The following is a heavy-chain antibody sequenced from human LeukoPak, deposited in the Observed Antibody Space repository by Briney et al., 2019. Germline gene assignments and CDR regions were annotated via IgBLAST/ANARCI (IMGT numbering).Heavy chain of an antibody. D-gene: IGHD5-12*01. CDR3: ATTPGDIVAPQAAAGPDY. V-gene: IGHV1-69*05. J-gene: IGHJ4*02. CDR2: IIPIFGTA. Sequence: SVKVSCKASGGTFSSYAISCVRQAPGQGLEWMGRIIPIFGTANYAQKFQGRVTITTDESTSTAYMELSSLRSEDTAVYYCATTPGDIVAPQAAAGPDYWGQGTLVTVSS. CDR1: GGTFSSYA.